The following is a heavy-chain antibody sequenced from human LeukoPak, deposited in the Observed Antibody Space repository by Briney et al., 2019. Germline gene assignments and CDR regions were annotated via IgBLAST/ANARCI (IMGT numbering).Heavy chain of an antibody. V-gene: IGHV4-30-2*01. CDR3: ARDTVNGSGSYWDY. D-gene: IGHD3-10*01. Sequence: PSQTLSLTCVVSGGSISSGGYSWSWIRQPPGKGLEWIGYIYHSGSTYYNPSLKSRVTISVDRSKNQFSLKLSSVTAADTAVYYCARDTVNGSGSYWDYWGQGTLVTVSS. CDR2: IYHSGST. J-gene: IGHJ4*02. CDR1: GGSISSGGYS.